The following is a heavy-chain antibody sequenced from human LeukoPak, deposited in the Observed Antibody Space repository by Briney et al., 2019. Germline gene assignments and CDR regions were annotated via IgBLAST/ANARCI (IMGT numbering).Heavy chain of an antibody. D-gene: IGHD5-18*01. CDR2: ISGSGYST. V-gene: IGHV3-23*01. Sequence: PGGSLRLSCAASGFTFSSYGMSWVRQAPGKGLEWVSTISGSGYSTYYADSVKGRFTISRDNAKNSLYLQMNSLRAEDTAVYYCARGYSDAFDIWGQGTMVTVSS. J-gene: IGHJ3*02. CDR1: GFTFSSYG. CDR3: ARGYSDAFDI.